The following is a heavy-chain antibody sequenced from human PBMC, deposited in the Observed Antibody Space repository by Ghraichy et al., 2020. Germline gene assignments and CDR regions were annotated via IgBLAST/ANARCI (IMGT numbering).Heavy chain of an antibody. D-gene: IGHD3-22*01. J-gene: IGHJ3*01. CDR2: ISFDESR. CDR3: AREGHTSGRAPAFDF. V-gene: IGHV3-30-3*01. Sequence: GGSPRLSCAASGFTFSSYVLHWVRQAPGKGLEWVSGISFDESRYFIDSVKGRFTISRDTSTSTLHLQMNGLRAEDTALYYCAREGHTSGRAPAFDFWGQGTMVTVSS. CDR1: GFTFSSYV.